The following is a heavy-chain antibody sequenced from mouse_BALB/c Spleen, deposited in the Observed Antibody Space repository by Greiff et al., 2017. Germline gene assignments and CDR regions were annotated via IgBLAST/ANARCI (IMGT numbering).Heavy chain of an antibody. V-gene: IGHV5-6*02. Sequence: EVKLMESGGDLVKPGGSLKLSCAASGFTFSSYGMSWVRQTPDKRLEWVATISSGGSYTYYPDSVKGRFTISRDNAKNTLYLQMSSLKSEDTAMYDGARRSMITTVSFDYWGQGTTLTVSS. CDR2: ISSGGSYT. J-gene: IGHJ2*01. CDR1: GFTFSSYG. CDR3: ARRSMITTVSFDY. D-gene: IGHD2-4*01.